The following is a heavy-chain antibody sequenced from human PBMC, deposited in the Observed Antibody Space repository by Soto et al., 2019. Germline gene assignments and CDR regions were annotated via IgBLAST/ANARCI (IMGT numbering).Heavy chain of an antibody. V-gene: IGHV4-30-4*01. J-gene: IGHJ4*02. Sequence: QVQLQESGPGLVKPSQTLSLTCTVSGGSISSGDYYWSWIRQPPGKGLEWMGYISYSGSTYYNPSLQSRVTISVDTSQKQFSLKLSSVTAADTAVYYCARNDYGDQKPPSPDYWGQGTLVNVSS. CDR3: ARNDYGDQKPPSPDY. CDR2: ISYSGST. D-gene: IGHD4-17*01. CDR1: GGSISSGDYY.